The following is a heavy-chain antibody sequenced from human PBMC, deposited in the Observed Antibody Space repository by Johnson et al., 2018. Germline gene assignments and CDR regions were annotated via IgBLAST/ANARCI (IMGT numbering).Heavy chain of an antibody. D-gene: IGHD3-16*02. CDR3: AKGVPFYDYVWVSYRYPFMRFDY. CDR2: ISYDGSNK. V-gene: IGHV3-30*18. Sequence: QVQLVESGGGVVQPGRSXRLSCAASGFTFSSYGMHWGRQAPGKGLEWVAVISYDGSNKYYADSVKGRFTISRDNSKNTRYLQMNSLRAEDTAVDYCAKGVPFYDYVWVSYRYPFMRFDYWGQGTLVTVSS. CDR1: GFTFSSYG. J-gene: IGHJ4*02.